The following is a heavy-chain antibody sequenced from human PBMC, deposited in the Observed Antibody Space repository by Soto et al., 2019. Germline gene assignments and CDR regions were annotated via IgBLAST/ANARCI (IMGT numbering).Heavy chain of an antibody. Sequence: GGSLRLSCAASGFSFNDYAMNWVRQAPGKGLEWLAYINYSGNTIYYADSVRGRFTISRDNAKTSLYLQMDSLRDEDTAVYYCGQWLALSSPGWGQGAQVTVSS. CDR2: INYSGNTI. CDR3: GQWLALSSPG. V-gene: IGHV3-48*02. D-gene: IGHD6-19*01. J-gene: IGHJ4*02. CDR1: GFSFNDYA.